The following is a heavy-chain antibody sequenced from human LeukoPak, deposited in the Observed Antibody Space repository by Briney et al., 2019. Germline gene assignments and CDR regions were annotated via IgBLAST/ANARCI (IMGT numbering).Heavy chain of an antibody. CDR1: GFTFDDYA. V-gene: IGHV3-9*01. CDR3: AKTLSYYGSGSWWFDP. D-gene: IGHD3-10*01. Sequence: GGSLRLSCAASGFTFDDYAMHWVRQAPGKGLEWVSGISWNSGSIGYADSVKGRFTISRDNAKNSLYLQMNSLRAEDTALYYCAKTLSYYGSGSWWFDPWGQGTLVTVSS. J-gene: IGHJ5*02. CDR2: ISWNSGSI.